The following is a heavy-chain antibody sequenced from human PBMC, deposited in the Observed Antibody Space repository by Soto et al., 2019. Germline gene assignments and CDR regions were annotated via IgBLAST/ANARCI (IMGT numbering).Heavy chain of an antibody. CDR2: ITSDGGST. CDR3: ARDRGAMVRDFEY. CDR1: GFTFSNYA. D-gene: IGHD3-10*01. Sequence: EVQLVESGGDLVQPGGSLRLSCAASGFTFSNYAMHWVRQAPGKGLEYVSGITSDGGSTYYANSVKGRFTTSRDNSKNTLYLQMGGLRAEDMAVYYCARDRGAMVRDFEYWGQGTLVTVSS. J-gene: IGHJ4*02. V-gene: IGHV3-64*01.